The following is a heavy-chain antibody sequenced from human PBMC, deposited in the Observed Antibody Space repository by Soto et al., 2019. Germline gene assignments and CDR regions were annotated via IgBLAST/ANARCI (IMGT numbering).Heavy chain of an antibody. V-gene: IGHV3-53*01. J-gene: IGHJ4*02. CDR2: IYSGGST. D-gene: IGHD6-13*01. CDR3: ARAYPSIAAAGIFDY. CDR1: GFTVSSNY. Sequence: GGSLRLSCAASGFTVSSNYMSWVRQAPGKGLEWVSVIYSGGSTYYADSVKGRFTISRDNSKNTLYLQMNSLRAEDTAVYYCARAYPSIAAAGIFDYWGQGTLVTVSS.